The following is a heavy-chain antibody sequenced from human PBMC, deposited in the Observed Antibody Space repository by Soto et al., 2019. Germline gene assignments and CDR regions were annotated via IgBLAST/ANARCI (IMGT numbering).Heavy chain of an antibody. Sequence: PSETLSLTCTVSGGSINNGDYFWGWIRQPPGKGLEWLGSVHYSGGTYYNSSLRGRLTISLDTSRNHFSLNLISVTAADTAFYFCSSILVGEPRHSGFDSWDQGRLVTVSS. CDR3: SSILVGEPRHSGFDS. CDR1: GGSINNGDYF. CDR2: VHYSGGT. V-gene: IGHV4-39*02. D-gene: IGHD2-2*01. J-gene: IGHJ4*02.